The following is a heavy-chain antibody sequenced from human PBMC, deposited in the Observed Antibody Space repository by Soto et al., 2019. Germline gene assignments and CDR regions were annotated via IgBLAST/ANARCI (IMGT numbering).Heavy chain of an antibody. J-gene: IGHJ5*02. Sequence: SETLSLTCSVSGGSTSSYYWSWIRQPPGKGLEWIGYIFYSGSTNQSPSLKSRVTISVDTSKNQFSLKLRSVTAADTAVYYCARTALGWFDPWGQGTLVTVSS. D-gene: IGHD2-21*02. CDR1: GGSTSSYY. V-gene: IGHV4-59*01. CDR3: ARTALGWFDP. CDR2: IFYSGST.